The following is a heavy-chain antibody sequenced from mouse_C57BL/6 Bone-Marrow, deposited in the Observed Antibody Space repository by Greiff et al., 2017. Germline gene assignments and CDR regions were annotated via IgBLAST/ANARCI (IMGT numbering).Heavy chain of an antibody. J-gene: IGHJ4*01. CDR1: GYTFTSYW. CDR3: ASRYAMDY. Sequence: QVQLKQPGAELVKPGASVKLSCKASGYTFTSYWMHWVQQRPGQGLEWIGMIPPTSGSTNYNEKLKSKATLTGDKSSSKAYMQLSRLTSEDSAVYYCASRYAMDYWGQGTSVTVSS. V-gene: IGHV1-64*01. CDR2: IPPTSGST.